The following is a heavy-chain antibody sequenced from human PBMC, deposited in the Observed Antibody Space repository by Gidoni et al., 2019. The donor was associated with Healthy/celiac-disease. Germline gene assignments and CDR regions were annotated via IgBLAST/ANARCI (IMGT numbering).Heavy chain of an antibody. J-gene: IGHJ3*02. CDR3: AGVLPNDAFDI. Sequence: QVQLVQSGAEVKKPGASVKVSCKPSGNTFPGYYMHWVRQAPGQGLEWMGWINPNSGGTNYAQKFQGWVTMTRDTSISTAYMELGRLRSDDTAVYYCAGVLPNDAFDIWGQGTMVTVSS. D-gene: IGHD2-21*02. V-gene: IGHV1-2*04. CDR1: GNTFPGYY. CDR2: INPNSGGT.